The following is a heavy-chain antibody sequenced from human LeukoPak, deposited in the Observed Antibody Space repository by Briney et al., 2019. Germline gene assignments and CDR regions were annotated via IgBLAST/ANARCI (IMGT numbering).Heavy chain of an antibody. D-gene: IGHD3-3*01. CDR1: GGSISSSSYY. J-gene: IGHJ6*02. Sequence: SETLSLTCTVSGGSISSSSYYWGWIRQPPGKGLEWIGSIYYSGSTYYNPSLKSRVTISVDTSKNQFSLKLSSVTAADTAVYYCARESLRGGGMDVWGQGTTVTVSS. CDR3: ARESLRGGGMDV. CDR2: IYYSGST. V-gene: IGHV4-39*07.